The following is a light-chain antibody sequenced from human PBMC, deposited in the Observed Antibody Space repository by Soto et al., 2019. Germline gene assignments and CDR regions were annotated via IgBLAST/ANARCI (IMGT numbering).Light chain of an antibody. Sequence: DIQMTQSPSTLSASVGDRVTITCRASQSISSWLAWYQQKPGNAPKFLIYDASTLQSGVPSRFSGSGSGTEITLTISSLQPDDSATYYCQQYKSRRTFGQGTKVDIK. J-gene: IGKJ1*01. CDR2: DAS. CDR3: QQYKSRRT. CDR1: QSISSW. V-gene: IGKV1-5*01.